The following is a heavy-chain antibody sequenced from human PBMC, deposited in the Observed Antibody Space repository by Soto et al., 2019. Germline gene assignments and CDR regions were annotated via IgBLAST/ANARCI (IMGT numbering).Heavy chain of an antibody. J-gene: IGHJ6*02. CDR2: INHSGST. CDR3: ASSSYYYGMDV. CDR1: GGSFSGYY. Sequence: QVQLQQWGAGLLKPSETLSLTCAVYGGSFSGYYWSWIRQHPGKGLEWIGEINHSGSTNYNPSLKSRGTISVDTSKNQCSLKLSSVTAADTAVYYCASSSYYYGMDVWGQGTTVTVSS. V-gene: IGHV4-34*01.